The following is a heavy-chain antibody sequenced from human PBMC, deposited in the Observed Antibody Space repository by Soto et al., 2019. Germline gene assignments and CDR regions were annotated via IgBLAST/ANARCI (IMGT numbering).Heavy chain of an antibody. CDR1: GCSFTSYW. V-gene: IGHV5-10-1*01. Sequence: PGESLKISCKGSGCSFTSYWISWVRQMPGKGLEWMGRIDPSDSYTNYSPSFQGHVTISADKSISTAYLQWSSLKASDTAMYYCARLYSDTAMVSTWGQGTLVTVSS. D-gene: IGHD5-18*01. CDR2: IDPSDSYT. J-gene: IGHJ5*02. CDR3: ARLYSDTAMVST.